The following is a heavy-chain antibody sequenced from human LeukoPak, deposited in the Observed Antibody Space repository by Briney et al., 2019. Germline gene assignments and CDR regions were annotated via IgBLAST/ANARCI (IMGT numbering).Heavy chain of an antibody. CDR2: ISSSGSTI. D-gene: IGHD1-26*01. CDR3: ARTGGSYPYYFEY. Sequence: GGSLRLSCAASGFTFSDYFMNWVRQAPGKGLEWVSYISSSGSTIHYADSVKGRFTLSRDNAKNSLYLQMNSLRAEDTAVYYCARTGGSYPYYFEYWGQGTLVTVSS. CDR1: GFTFSDYF. V-gene: IGHV3-11*04. J-gene: IGHJ4*02.